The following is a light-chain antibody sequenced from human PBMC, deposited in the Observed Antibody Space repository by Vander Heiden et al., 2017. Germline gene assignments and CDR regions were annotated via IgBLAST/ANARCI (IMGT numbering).Light chain of an antibody. J-gene: IGKJ3*01. CDR2: AAS. CDR1: QSISSY. V-gene: IGKV1-39*01. Sequence: DINMTQSPSSLSAPLGHRVTITSRASQSISSYLNWYQQKPENAPKLLIYAASSLQRGVPSRFSGSGAGTDFTLTISSLQPEDFATYYGQQNYSTPFLTFGPGTKVDIK. CDR3: QQNYSTPFLT.